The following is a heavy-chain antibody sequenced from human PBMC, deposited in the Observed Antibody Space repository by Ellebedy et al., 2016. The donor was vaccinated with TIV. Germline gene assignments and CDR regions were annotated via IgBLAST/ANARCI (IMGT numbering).Heavy chain of an antibody. CDR2: MYYGGST. CDR3: ARDGLVRGVTPPDY. J-gene: IGHJ4*02. V-gene: IGHV4-39*07. CDR1: GGSISSSRYY. D-gene: IGHD3-10*01. Sequence: MPSETLSLTCTVSGGSISSSRYYWGWIRQPPGKGLEWIGSMYYGGSTYYSPSLKSRVTISVDTSKNQFSLKLRSVTAADTAVYYCARDGLVRGVTPPDYWGQGTLVTVSS.